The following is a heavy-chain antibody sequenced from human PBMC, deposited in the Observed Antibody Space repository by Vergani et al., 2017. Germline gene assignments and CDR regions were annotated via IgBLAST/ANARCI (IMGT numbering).Heavy chain of an antibody. D-gene: IGHD3-10*01. CDR2: IYSADET. CDR3: ARGNYYGSGTYVDP. V-gene: IGHV3-66*02. J-gene: IGHJ5*02. CDR1: GSTASGNY. Sequence: EVQLVESGGGLVQPGGSLRLSCAASGSTASGNYMTWVRQAPGKGLEWVSHIYSADETYYADSVKGRVTISRDTSKNTLHLQINNLRVEDTAVDYCARGNYYGSGTYVDPWGQGTLVTVSS.